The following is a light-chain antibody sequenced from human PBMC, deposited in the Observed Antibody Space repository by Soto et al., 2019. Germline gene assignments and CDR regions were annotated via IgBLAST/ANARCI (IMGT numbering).Light chain of an antibody. V-gene: IGKV3-15*01. CDR3: QQYNNWWT. CDR2: GAS. CDR1: HSVNSN. J-gene: IGKJ1*01. Sequence: EIVMTQSPATLSVSPVERATLSCRASHSVNSNLAWYQQKPGQAPRLLISGASTRATGIPARFSGSGSETEFTLTISSLQSEDFAVYYCQQYNNWWTFGQGTKVEMK.